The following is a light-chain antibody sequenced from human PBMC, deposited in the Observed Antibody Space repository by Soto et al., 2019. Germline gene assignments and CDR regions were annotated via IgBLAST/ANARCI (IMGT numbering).Light chain of an antibody. V-gene: IGKV3-20*01. CDR3: QQYGSSPLT. CDR1: QSVNTNY. J-gene: IGKJ4*01. CDR2: GAS. Sequence: EIVLTQSPGTLSLSPGERATLSCRASQSVNTNYLAWNQHKPGQAPRLLIYGASRRATGIPDRFSGSGSGTDFTLTISRLEPEDFAVYSCQQYGSSPLTFGGGTKVEIK.